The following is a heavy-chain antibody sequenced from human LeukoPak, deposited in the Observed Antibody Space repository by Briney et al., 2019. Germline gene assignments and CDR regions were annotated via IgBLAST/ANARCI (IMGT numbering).Heavy chain of an antibody. CDR1: GGSLNGYY. Sequence: SETLSLTCAVNGGSLNGYYWSWIRQPPGKGLEWSGEINHIGNTNYDPSLRSRVTISVDTSKNQVSLSLTSATAADTAVYFCARLGSVGYYNYQYMDIWGNGTTVTVSS. CDR2: INHIGNT. D-gene: IGHD3-10*01. J-gene: IGHJ6*03. CDR3: ARLGSVGYYNYQYMDI. V-gene: IGHV4-34*01.